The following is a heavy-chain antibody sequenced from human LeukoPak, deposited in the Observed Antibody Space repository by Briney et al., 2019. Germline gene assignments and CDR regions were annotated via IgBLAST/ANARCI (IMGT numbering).Heavy chain of an antibody. J-gene: IGHJ4*02. CDR3: ARELSPSRAHDY. CDR1: GGSISSYY. V-gene: IGHV4-4*07. CDR2: ISTGGTT. Sequence: PSETLSLTCAVSGGSISSYYWSWIRQPAGKGLEWIGRISTGGTTNYSPSLTSRITMSVDTSKNHFSLNLTSVTAADTAVYYCARELSPSRAHDYWGQGTLVTVSS. D-gene: IGHD5-24*01.